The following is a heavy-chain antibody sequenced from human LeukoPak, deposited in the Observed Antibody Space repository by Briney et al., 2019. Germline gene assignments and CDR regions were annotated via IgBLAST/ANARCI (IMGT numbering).Heavy chain of an antibody. V-gene: IGHV3-21*01. D-gene: IGHD3-22*01. Sequence: GGSLRLSCAASGFTFSSYAMSWVRQAPGKGLEWVSSISSSSSYIYYADSVKGRFTISRDNAKNSLYLQMNSLRAEDTAVYYCARDPHYYDSSGYLNWFDPWGQGTLVTVSS. J-gene: IGHJ5*02. CDR3: ARDPHYYDSSGYLNWFDP. CDR2: ISSSSSYI. CDR1: GFTFSSYA.